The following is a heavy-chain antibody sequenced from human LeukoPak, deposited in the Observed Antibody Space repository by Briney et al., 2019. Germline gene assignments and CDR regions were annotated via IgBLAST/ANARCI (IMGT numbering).Heavy chain of an antibody. CDR3: ARDSLTDGIQLWLPDY. J-gene: IGHJ4*02. Sequence: GGSLRLSCAASGFTFDDYAMHWVRQAPGKGLEWVSGISWNSGSIGYADSVKGRFTISRDNSKNTLYLQMNSLRAEDTAVYYCARDSLTDGIQLWLPDYWGQGTLVTVSS. D-gene: IGHD5-18*01. CDR1: GFTFDDYA. V-gene: IGHV3-9*01. CDR2: ISWNSGSI.